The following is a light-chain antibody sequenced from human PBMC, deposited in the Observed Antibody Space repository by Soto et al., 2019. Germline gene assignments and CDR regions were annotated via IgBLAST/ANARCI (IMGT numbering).Light chain of an antibody. CDR3: QQYGRSPLT. V-gene: IGKV3-20*01. Sequence: EIVLTQSPGTLSLSPGERAILSCRASQSLSSDFLAWYQQKPGQAPRLLIYSSSSRATGIPDRFSGSGSGTDFTLTISRLEPADFAVYYCQQYGRSPLTFGGGTKVDIK. J-gene: IGKJ4*01. CDR2: SSS. CDR1: QSLSSDF.